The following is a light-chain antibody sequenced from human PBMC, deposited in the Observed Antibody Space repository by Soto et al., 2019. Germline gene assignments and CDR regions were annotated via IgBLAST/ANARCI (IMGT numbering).Light chain of an antibody. V-gene: IGLV2-8*01. J-gene: IGLJ1*01. CDR1: SSDVGGYNY. Sequence: QSVLTQPPSASGSPGQSVAIACTGTSSDVGGYNYVSWYQQHPGKAPKLMTYEVNKRPSGVPDRFSGSKSGNTTSMTVSGLQAEDEPDFYCSSYAGSSNVFGTGTTLNVL. CDR3: SSYAGSSNV. CDR2: EVN.